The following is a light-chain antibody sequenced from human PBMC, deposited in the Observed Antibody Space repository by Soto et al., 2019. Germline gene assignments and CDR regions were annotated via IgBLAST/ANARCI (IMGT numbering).Light chain of an antibody. J-gene: IGLJ2*01. V-gene: IGLV2-8*01. CDR3: RSYAGSDNNVL. CDR2: EVT. CDR1: SSDVGGYNY. Sequence: QSVLTQPPSASGSPGQSVTISCTGTSSDVGGYNYVSWYQQHPGKVPKLMIYEVTKRPSGVPDRFSGSKSGNTVSLTVSGLQAEDEADYYCRSYAGSDNNVLFGGGTKLTVL.